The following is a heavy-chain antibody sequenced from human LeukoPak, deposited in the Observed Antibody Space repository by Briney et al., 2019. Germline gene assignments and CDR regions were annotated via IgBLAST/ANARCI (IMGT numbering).Heavy chain of an antibody. CDR2: IYSGGDT. J-gene: IGHJ4*02. CDR1: GFTVSSNY. CDR3: ARERGRGVISPYFDQ. Sequence: GGSLRLSCAASGFTVSSNYMSWVRQAPGRGLEWVSVIYSGGDTRYADSVRGRFTISRDNSKNTLYLQMNSLRAEDTALYYCARERGRGVISPYFDQWGQGTLVTVSS. V-gene: IGHV3-66*01. D-gene: IGHD3-10*01.